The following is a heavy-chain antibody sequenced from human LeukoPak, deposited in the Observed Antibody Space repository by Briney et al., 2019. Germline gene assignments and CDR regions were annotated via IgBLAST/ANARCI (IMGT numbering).Heavy chain of an antibody. CDR1: GGSFSGYY. V-gene: IGHV4-34*01. CDR2: INHSGST. J-gene: IGHJ3*02. CDR3: AREGYFDSSGFGSAFDI. D-gene: IGHD3-22*01. Sequence: PSETLSLTCAVYGGSFSGYYWSWIRQPPGKGLEWIGEINHSGSTNYNPSLKSRVTMSVDTSKIQFSLKLSSVTAADTAVYYCAREGYFDSSGFGSAFDIWGQGTMVTVSS.